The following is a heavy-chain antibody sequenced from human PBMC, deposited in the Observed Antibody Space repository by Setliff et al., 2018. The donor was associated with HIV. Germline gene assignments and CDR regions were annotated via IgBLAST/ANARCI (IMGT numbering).Heavy chain of an antibody. Sequence: PGGSLRLSCAASGFTFSFYGMHWVRQAPGKGLEWVAFIRYDDSYKFYADSVKGRFTISRDNSKNTLYLQMNSLRTEDTAVYYCAKNFYSSPWSPLDYWGQGTLVTSPQ. V-gene: IGHV3-30*02. D-gene: IGHD6-19*01. CDR2: IRYDDSYK. CDR3: AKNFYSSPWSPLDY. CDR1: GFTFSFYG. J-gene: IGHJ4*02.